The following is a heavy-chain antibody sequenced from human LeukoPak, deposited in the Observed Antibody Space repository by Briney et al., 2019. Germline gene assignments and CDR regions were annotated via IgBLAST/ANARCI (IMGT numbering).Heavy chain of an antibody. V-gene: IGHV1-69*06. J-gene: IGHJ6*03. D-gene: IGHD6-13*01. Sequence: SVKVSCKASGGTFSSYAISWVRQAPGQGLEWMGGIIPIFGTTNYAQKFQDRVTITADKSTSTAYMELSSLRSGDTAVYYCARVVGLTGYSSSWYSGYYYYMDVWGKGTTVTVSS. CDR2: IIPIFGTT. CDR3: ARVVGLTGYSSSWYSGYYYYMDV. CDR1: GGTFSSYA.